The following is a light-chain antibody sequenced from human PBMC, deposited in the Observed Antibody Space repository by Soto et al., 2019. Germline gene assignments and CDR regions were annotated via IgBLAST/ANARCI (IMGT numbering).Light chain of an antibody. CDR1: QSVAYSH. CDR2: GAS. CDR3: QQYSSSPLT. V-gene: IGKV3-20*01. Sequence: VLTQSPGTLSLSPGERATLSCRASQSVAYSHLAWYQQKPGQAPRLLISGASSRAIGIPDRFSGSGSGTDFTLTISRLDPEDSAVYYWQQYSSSPLTFGQGTKVEIQ. J-gene: IGKJ1*01.